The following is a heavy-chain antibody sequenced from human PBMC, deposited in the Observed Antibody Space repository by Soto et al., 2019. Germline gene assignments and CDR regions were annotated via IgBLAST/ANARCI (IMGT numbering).Heavy chain of an antibody. V-gene: IGHV4-34*01. J-gene: IGHJ4*02. CDR2: INHSGST. CDR3: ARGTGVWSGYFRTPAFDY. D-gene: IGHD3-3*01. CDR1: GGSFSGYY. Sequence: SETLSLTCAVYGGSFSGYYWSWIRQPPGKGLEWIGEINHSGSTNYNPSLKSRVTISVDTSKNQFSLKLSSVAAADTAVYYCARGTGVWSGYFRTPAFDYWGQGTPVTVS.